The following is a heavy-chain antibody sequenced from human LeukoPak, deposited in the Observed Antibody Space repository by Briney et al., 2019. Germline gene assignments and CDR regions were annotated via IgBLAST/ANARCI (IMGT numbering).Heavy chain of an antibody. J-gene: IGHJ3*02. V-gene: IGHV4-4*07. CDR3: ARSSSWYSGNAFDI. D-gene: IGHD6-13*01. CDR1: GGSISSYY. Sequence: SETLSLTCTVSGGSISSYYWSWIRQPAGKGLEWIGRIYTSGSTNYNPSLKSRVTISVDTSKNQFSLKLSSVTAADTAVYYCARSSSWYSGNAFDIWGQGTMVTVSS. CDR2: IYTSGST.